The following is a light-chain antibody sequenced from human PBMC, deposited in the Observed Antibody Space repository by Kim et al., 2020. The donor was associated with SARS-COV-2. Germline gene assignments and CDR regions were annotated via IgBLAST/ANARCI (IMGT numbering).Light chain of an antibody. V-gene: IGLV3-19*01. CDR1: SLRNYY. CDR2: GKY. Sequence: SSELTQDPAVSVALGQTVRLTCQGDSLRNYYATWYQQRPGQAPVLVLFGKYNRPSGIPDRFSGSCSGNTASLTITGAQAEDEADYYCNSRDSSGDHVVFGGGTQLTVL. J-gene: IGLJ3*02. CDR3: NSRDSSGDHVV.